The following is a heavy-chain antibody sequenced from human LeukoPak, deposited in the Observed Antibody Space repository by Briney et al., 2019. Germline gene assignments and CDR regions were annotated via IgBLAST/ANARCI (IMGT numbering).Heavy chain of an antibody. CDR3: ARLEGARGRY. CDR2: SYYNGRT. J-gene: IGHJ4*02. V-gene: IGHV4-39*01. D-gene: IGHD1-26*01. Sequence: SETLSLTCTVSGGSISPSSYSWGWIRQPPGKGLEWIGSSYYNGRTYYNPSLKSRVTISVDTSKKQFSLNLSSVTAADTAVYYCARLEGARGRYWGQGTLVAVSS. CDR1: GGSISPSSYS.